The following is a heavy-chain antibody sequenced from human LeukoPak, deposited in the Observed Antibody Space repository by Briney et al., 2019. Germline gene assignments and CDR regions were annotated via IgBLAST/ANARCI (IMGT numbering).Heavy chain of an antibody. CDR3: ARDDPTVTTGPPVGS. D-gene: IGHD4-17*01. Sequence: GGSLRLSCAASGFTFETYWMHWVRQAPGKGLEWVSCINGYGSITNYADSVKGRFTISRDNAKNTLYLQMNRLRVEDTAVCYCARDDPTVTTGPPVGSWGQGTLVTVSS. J-gene: IGHJ4*02. V-gene: IGHV3-74*01. CDR2: INGYGSIT. CDR1: GFTFETYW.